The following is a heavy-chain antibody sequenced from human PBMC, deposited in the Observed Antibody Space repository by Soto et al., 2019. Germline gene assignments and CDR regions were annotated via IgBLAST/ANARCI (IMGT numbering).Heavy chain of an antibody. J-gene: IGHJ4*03. CDR2: LXYSGRX. CDR1: CGSIISYY. D-gene: IGHD5-12*01. Sequence: PXXTLSLTCTVSCGSIISYYWSWIRQPPGXGLERIAYLXYSGRXNSNPSLKSRVXISVDTSXPQFSLKLSYVTAEDTAVYYCAREWLSRRGCFAYWGKGTLVTVYS. V-gene: IGHV4-59*01. CDR3: AREWLSRRGCFAY.